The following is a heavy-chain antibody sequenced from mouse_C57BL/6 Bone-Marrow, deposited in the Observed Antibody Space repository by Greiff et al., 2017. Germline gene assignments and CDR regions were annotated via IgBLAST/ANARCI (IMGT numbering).Heavy chain of an antibody. Sequence: EVMLVESGGGLVKPGGSLKLSCAAPGFTFSSYAMSWVRQTPEKRLEWVATISDGGSYTYYPDNVKGRFTISRDNAKNNLYLQMSHLKSEDTAMYYCARVPDSSGPAYWGQGTLVTVSA. CDR1: GFTFSSYA. CDR3: ARVPDSSGPAY. D-gene: IGHD3-2*02. CDR2: ISDGGSYT. V-gene: IGHV5-4*03. J-gene: IGHJ3*01.